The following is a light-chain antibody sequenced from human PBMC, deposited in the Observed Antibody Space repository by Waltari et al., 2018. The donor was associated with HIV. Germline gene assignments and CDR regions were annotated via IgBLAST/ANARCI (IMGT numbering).Light chain of an antibody. CDR2: LGS. V-gene: IGKV2-28*01. CDR3: MQALQTPRT. CDR1: QSLLHSNGYNY. Sequence: DIVMTQSPLFLPVTPGEPASISCRSSQSLLHSNGYNYLDWCLQKPGQSPQLLIFLGSNRASGVPDRFSVSGSETDFTLKISRVEAEDVGVYYCMQALQTPRTFGQGTKVEIK. J-gene: IGKJ1*01.